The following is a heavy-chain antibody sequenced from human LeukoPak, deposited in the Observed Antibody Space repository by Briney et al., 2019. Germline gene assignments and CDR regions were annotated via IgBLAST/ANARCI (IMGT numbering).Heavy chain of an antibody. CDR3: AKEITKTPFRPGEYTVTKGYFDY. Sequence: GGSLRLSCGASGFTFSNYAMSWVRQAPGKGLEWVSVISGSGGNRYFADSVKGRFTISRDNSKNTLYLQMNSLRAEDTAVYYCAKEITKTPFRPGEYTVTKGYFDYWGQGTLVTVSS. D-gene: IGHD4-17*01. J-gene: IGHJ4*02. V-gene: IGHV3-23*01. CDR2: ISGSGGNR. CDR1: GFTFSNYA.